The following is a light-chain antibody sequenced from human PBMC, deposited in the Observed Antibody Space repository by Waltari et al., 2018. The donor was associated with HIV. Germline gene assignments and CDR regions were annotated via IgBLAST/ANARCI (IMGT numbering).Light chain of an antibody. CDR3: ISYISSSSPV. CDR2: EVS. Sequence: QSALTQPASVSGSPGQSITISCTGTSFDIFGYNFVSWFQHHPGKAPKVIIYEVSNRPSGVSDRFSGSKAGNTASLTSSGLQPEDEAEYFCISYISSSSPVFGGGTKLTVL. V-gene: IGLV2-14*01. J-gene: IGLJ3*02. CDR1: SFDIFGYNF.